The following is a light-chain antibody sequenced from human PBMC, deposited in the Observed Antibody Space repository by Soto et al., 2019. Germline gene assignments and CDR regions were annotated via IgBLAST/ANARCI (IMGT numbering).Light chain of an antibody. CDR1: SSDVGGYNY. J-gene: IGLJ3*02. V-gene: IGLV2-8*01. Sequence: QSALTQPPSASGSPGQSVTISCTGTSSDVGGYNYVSWYQQHPGKAPKLMIYEVNKRPSGVPDRFSGSKSGNTASLTVSGLQADDEADYYCSSYADSNKRVFGGGTKLTVL. CDR2: EVN. CDR3: SSYADSNKRV.